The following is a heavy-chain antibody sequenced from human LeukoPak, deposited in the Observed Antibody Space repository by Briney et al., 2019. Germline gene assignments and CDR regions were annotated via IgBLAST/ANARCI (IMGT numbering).Heavy chain of an antibody. Sequence: GGSLRLSCVASGFTFSSYSMNWVRQAPGKGLEWVSYISSGSSTIYYADSVKGRFTISRDNAKNSLSLQMNSLRDEDTAVYYCARDPNDYWGQGTLLTVSS. J-gene: IGHJ4*02. V-gene: IGHV3-48*02. CDR3: ARDPNDY. CDR1: GFTFSSYS. CDR2: ISSGSSTI.